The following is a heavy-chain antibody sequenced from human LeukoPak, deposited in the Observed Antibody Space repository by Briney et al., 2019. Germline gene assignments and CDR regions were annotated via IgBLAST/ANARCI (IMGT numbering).Heavy chain of an antibody. Sequence: PSETLSLTCTVSGGSISSYYWSWIRQPPGKGLEWIGYIYYSGSTNYNPSLKSRVTISVDTSKNQFSLKLSSVTAADTAVYYCARGRRWLQFGVSYYYMDVWGKGTTVTVSS. CDR2: IYYSGST. J-gene: IGHJ6*03. CDR1: GGSISSYY. CDR3: ARGRRWLQFGVSYYYMDV. V-gene: IGHV4-59*01. D-gene: IGHD5-24*01.